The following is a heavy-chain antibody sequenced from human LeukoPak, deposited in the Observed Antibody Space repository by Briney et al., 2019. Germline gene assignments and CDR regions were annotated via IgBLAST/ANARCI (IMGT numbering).Heavy chain of an antibody. CDR2: FKSSSYI. J-gene: IGHJ6*02. CDR3: ARELPLTIFGVANGMDV. V-gene: IGHV3-21*01. D-gene: IGHD3-3*01. Sequence: PGGSLRLSCAASGFVFSSYDMNWVRQAPGKGLEWVSCFKSSSYIYYADSVRGRFTISRDNAKNSLYLQMNSLRAEDTAVYYCARELPLTIFGVANGMDVWSQGTTVIVSS. CDR1: GFVFSSYD.